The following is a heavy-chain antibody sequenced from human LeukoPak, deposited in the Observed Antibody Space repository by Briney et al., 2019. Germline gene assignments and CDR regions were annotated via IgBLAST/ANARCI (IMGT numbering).Heavy chain of an antibody. Sequence: GGSLRLSCAASGFTFNSYGMHWVRQAPGKGLEWVAFIRYDGSNKYYADSVKGRFTISRDNAKNSLYLQMNSLRAEDTAVYYCARDMGSSWYKTPMDYWGQGTLVTVSS. J-gene: IGHJ4*02. V-gene: IGHV3-30*02. CDR2: IRYDGSNK. CDR3: ARDMGSSWYKTPMDY. CDR1: GFTFNSYG. D-gene: IGHD6-13*01.